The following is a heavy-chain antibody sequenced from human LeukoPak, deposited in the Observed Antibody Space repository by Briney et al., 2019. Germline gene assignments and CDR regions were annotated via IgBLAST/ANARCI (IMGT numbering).Heavy chain of an antibody. CDR3: ARTTSGSWGRSVRWFDP. CDR2: IYYSGST. CDR1: GGSFSGYY. J-gene: IGHJ5*02. D-gene: IGHD6-13*01. V-gene: IGHV4-59*01. Sequence: SETLSLTCAVYGGSFSGYYWSWIRQPPGKGLEWIGYIYYSGSTNYNPSLKSRVTISVDTSKSQFSLKLSSVTAADTAVYYCARTTSGSWGRSVRWFDPWGQGTLVTVSS.